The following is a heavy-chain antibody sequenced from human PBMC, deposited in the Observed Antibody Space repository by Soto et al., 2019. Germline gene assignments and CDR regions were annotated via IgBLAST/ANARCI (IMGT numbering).Heavy chain of an antibody. CDR3: ARVVVVSEAAGIESAPDY. CDR1: GYTFTSYA. Sequence: GASVKVSCKASGYTFTSYAMHWVRQAPGQRLEWMGWINAGNGNTKYSQKFQGRVTITRDTSASTAYMELSSLRSEDTAVYYCARVVVVSEAAGIESAPDYWGQGTLVTVSS. J-gene: IGHJ4*02. V-gene: IGHV1-3*01. D-gene: IGHD6-13*01. CDR2: INAGNGNT.